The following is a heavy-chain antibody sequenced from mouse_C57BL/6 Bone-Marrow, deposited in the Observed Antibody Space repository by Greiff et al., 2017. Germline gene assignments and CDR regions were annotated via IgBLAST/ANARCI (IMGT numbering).Heavy chain of an antibody. Sequence: DVQLVESGGGLVQPKGSLKLSCAASGFSFNTYAMNWVRQAPGKGLEWVARIRSKSNNYATYYADSVKDRFTISRDDSESMLYLQMNNLKTEDTAMYYCVSVVAWFAYWGQGTLVTVSA. CDR2: IRSKSNNYAT. CDR3: VSVVAWFAY. CDR1: GFSFNTYA. J-gene: IGHJ3*01. V-gene: IGHV10-1*01.